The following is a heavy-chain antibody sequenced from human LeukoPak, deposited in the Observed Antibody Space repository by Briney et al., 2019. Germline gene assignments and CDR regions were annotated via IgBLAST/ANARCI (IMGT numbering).Heavy chain of an antibody. Sequence: PGGSLRLSCAASGFTFRNFGMHWVRQAPGKGLEWVAFIRYDGTNKYYTESVEDRFTISRDNFKHTVSLQLNSLRAEDTAMYYCAKDARDNGRRAYYFDYWGQGILVTVSS. CDR2: IRYDGTNK. CDR3: AKDARDNGRRAYYFDY. D-gene: IGHD3-10*01. V-gene: IGHV3-30*02. CDR1: GFTFRNFG. J-gene: IGHJ4*02.